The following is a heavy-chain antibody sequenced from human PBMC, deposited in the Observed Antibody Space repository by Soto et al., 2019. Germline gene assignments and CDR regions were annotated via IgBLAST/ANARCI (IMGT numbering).Heavy chain of an antibody. CDR3: ARGRYCLTGRCFPNWFDS. D-gene: IGHD7-27*01. V-gene: IGHV4-34*01. J-gene: IGHJ5*01. CDR1: GGSFSGYY. CDR2: INHRGST. Sequence: SETLSLTCAVFGGSFSGYYWSWIRQPPGKGLEWIGEINHRGSTYYNPSFESRVAISVDTSKSQFSLNVTSVTAADTAVYFCARGRYCLTGRCFPNWFDSWGQGALVTVSS.